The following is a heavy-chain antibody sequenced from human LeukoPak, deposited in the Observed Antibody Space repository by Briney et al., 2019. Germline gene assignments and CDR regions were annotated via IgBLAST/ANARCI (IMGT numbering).Heavy chain of an antibody. Sequence: GGSLRLSCAASGFTVSSNYMSWVRQAPGKGLEWVSVIYSGGSTYYADSVKGRFTISRHNSKNTLYLQMNSLRVEDTAVYYCARSETSAIYWYFDLWGRGTLVTVSS. J-gene: IGHJ2*01. V-gene: IGHV3-53*04. CDR2: IYSGGST. CDR3: ARSETSAIYWYFDL. CDR1: GFTVSSNY. D-gene: IGHD1-26*01.